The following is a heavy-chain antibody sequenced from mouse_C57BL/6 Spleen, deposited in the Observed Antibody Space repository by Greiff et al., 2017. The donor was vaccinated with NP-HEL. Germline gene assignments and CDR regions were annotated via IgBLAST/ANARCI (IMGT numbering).Heavy chain of an antibody. D-gene: IGHD1-1*01. CDR2: IYPGSGNT. CDR1: GYTFTDYY. V-gene: IGHV1-76*01. Sequence: QVQLQQSGAELVRPGASVKLSCKASGYTFTDYYINWVKQRPGQGLEWIARIYPGSGNTYNEKFKGKATLTAEKSSSTAYMQLSSLTSEDSAVYFCARSTVVDYWGQGTTLTVSS. J-gene: IGHJ2*01. CDR3: ARSTVVDY.